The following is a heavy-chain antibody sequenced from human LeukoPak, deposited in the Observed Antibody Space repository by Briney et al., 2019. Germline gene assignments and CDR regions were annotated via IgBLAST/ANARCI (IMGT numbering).Heavy chain of an antibody. CDR2: IYYSGTT. CDR1: SGSISSSQYY. J-gene: IGHJ6*03. V-gene: IGHV4-39*01. Sequence: PSETLSLTCTVSSGSISSSQYYWDWIRQPPGKGLEWIGTIYYSGTTYYNPSLESRATISVDASKNQFYLMLNSVTAADTAVYYCARQISDYYYYYIDVWGKGTTVTVSS. D-gene: IGHD3-3*01. CDR3: ARQISDYYYYYIDV.